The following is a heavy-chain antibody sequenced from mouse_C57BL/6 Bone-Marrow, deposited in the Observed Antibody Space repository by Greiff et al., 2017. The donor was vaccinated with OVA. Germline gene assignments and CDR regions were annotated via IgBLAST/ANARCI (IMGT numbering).Heavy chain of an antibody. V-gene: IGHV1-64*01. D-gene: IGHD2-1*01. Sequence: QVQLQQPGAELVKPGASVKLSCKASGYTFTSYWMHWVKQRPGQGLEWIGMIHPNSGSNNYNEKFKSKATLTVDKSSSTAYMQLSSLTSEDSAVYYCARKVLGVYYGKPLDYWGQGTTLTVSS. CDR1: GYTFTSYW. CDR2: IHPNSGSN. J-gene: IGHJ2*01. CDR3: ARKVLGVYYGKPLDY.